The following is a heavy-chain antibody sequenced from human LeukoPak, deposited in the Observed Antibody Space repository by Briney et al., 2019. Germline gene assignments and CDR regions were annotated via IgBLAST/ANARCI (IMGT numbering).Heavy chain of an antibody. J-gene: IGHJ1*01. V-gene: IGHV3-74*01. CDR1: GFTFSSYW. D-gene: IGHD6-19*01. Sequence: GGSLRLSCAASGFTFSSYWMHWVRQAPGKGLVWVSRINSDGSSTSYAASVKGRFTISRDNAKNTLYLQMNSLRAEDTAVYYCARGKVAGTTAEYFQHWGQGTLVTVSS. CDR3: ARGKVAGTTAEYFQH. CDR2: INSDGSST.